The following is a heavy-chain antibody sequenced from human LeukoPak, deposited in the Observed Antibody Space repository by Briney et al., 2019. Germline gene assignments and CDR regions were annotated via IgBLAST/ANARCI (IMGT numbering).Heavy chain of an antibody. V-gene: IGHV3-30*18. D-gene: IGHD3-22*01. CDR2: RSYDGSNK. Sequence: GRSLRLSCAASGCTFISYAMHWVRQPPGKGLEWVADRSYDGSNKYYAEPMKRRFTITRDNSKNTLYLQMNSLRADDAAVYYCAKDGGGIIMIVVYLIDYWGQGTLLTVSS. J-gene: IGHJ4*02. CDR1: GCTFISYA. CDR3: AKDGGGIIMIVVYLIDY.